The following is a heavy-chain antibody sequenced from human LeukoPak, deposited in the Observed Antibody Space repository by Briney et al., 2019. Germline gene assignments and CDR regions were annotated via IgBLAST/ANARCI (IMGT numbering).Heavy chain of an antibody. CDR2: INHSGST. CDR1: GGSISSYY. Sequence: SETLSLTCTVSGGSISSYYWSWIRQPPGKGLEWIGEINHSGSTNYNPSLKSRVTISVDTSKNQFSLKLSSVTAADTAVYYCARIPRRWLDAFDIWGQGTMVTVSS. J-gene: IGHJ3*02. CDR3: ARIPRRWLDAFDI. D-gene: IGHD4-23*01. V-gene: IGHV4-34*01.